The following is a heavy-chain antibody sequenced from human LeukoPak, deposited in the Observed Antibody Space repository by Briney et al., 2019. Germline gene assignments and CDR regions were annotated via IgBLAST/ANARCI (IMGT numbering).Heavy chain of an antibody. D-gene: IGHD4-23*01. CDR3: ARIGGYFDY. V-gene: IGHV3-7*05. CDR1: GFSFSSYE. Sequence: GGSLRLSCAASGFSFSSYEMNWVRQAPGKGLEWVANIKQDGSEKYYVDSVKGRFTISRDNAKNSLYLQMNSLRAEDTAVYYCARIGGYFDYWGQGTLVTVSS. CDR2: IKQDGSEK. J-gene: IGHJ4*02.